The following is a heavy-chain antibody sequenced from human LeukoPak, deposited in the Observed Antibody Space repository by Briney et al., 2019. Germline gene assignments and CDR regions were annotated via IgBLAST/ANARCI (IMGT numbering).Heavy chain of an antibody. D-gene: IGHD1-7*01. CDR3: AKVRVVFNWNYAYYFDY. CDR2: ISYDGSSK. V-gene: IGHV3-30*04. J-gene: IGHJ4*02. Sequence: GGSLRLSCTASGFTFGDYAMNWVRQAPGKGLEWVAIISYDGSSKYYADSVKGRFTISRDNSKNTLYLQMNSLGPEDTAMYYCAKVRVVFNWNYAYYFDYWGQGTLVTVSS. CDR1: GFTFGDYA.